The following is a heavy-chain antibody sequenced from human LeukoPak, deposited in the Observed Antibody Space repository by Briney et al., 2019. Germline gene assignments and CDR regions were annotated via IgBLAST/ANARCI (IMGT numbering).Heavy chain of an antibody. CDR2: IYHSGST. J-gene: IGHJ4*02. CDR3: ARVYSYGYYFDY. Sequence: SETLSLTCTVSSYSISSGYYWGGIRQPPGKGLVWIGSIYHSGSTYYNPSLKSRVTISVDTSKNQFSLKLSSVTAADTAVYYCARVYSYGYYFDYWGQGTLVTVSS. D-gene: IGHD5-18*01. CDR1: SYSISSGYY. V-gene: IGHV4-38-2*02.